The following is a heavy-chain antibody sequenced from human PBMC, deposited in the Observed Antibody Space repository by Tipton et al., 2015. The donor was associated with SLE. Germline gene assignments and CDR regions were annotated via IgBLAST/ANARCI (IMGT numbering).Heavy chain of an antibody. V-gene: IGHV4-59*11. CDR3: AGAWQGYCSGGTCYVLDY. J-gene: IGHJ4*02. Sequence: TLSLTCTVSGGSIRSHYWSWIRPPPGKGLEWIGYISYSETTHYNPSLKSRVTISVDTSKNQFSLKLGSVTAADTAVYYCAGAWQGYCSGGTCYVLDYWGQGTLVTVSS. CDR2: ISYSETT. CDR1: GGSIRSHY. D-gene: IGHD2-15*01.